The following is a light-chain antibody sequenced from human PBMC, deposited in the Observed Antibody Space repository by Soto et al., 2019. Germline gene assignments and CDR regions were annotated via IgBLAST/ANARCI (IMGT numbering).Light chain of an antibody. J-gene: IGKJ5*01. Sequence: EIVMTQSPATLSVSPGERATLSCRASPSVSGDLAWYQQRPGQAPRLLIYDASTRATGVPARFSGSGSETEFTLTISSLQSEDFAVYYCQQYNNWPPITFGQGTRLEIK. CDR3: QQYNNWPPIT. CDR1: PSVSGD. V-gene: IGKV3D-15*01. CDR2: DAS.